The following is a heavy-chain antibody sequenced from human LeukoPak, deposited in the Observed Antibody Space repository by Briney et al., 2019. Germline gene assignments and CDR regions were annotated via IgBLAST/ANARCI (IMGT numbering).Heavy chain of an antibody. J-gene: IGHJ4*02. V-gene: IGHV3-23*01. CDR3: ARGGYYDSSGYYSYFDY. CDR1: GFTFSSYA. Sequence: GGSLRLSCAASGFTFSSYAMSWVRQAPGKGLEWVSAISGSGGSTYYADSVKGRFTISRDNSKNTLYLQMNSLRAEDTAVYYCARGGYYDSSGYYSYFDYWGQGTLVTVSS. D-gene: IGHD3-22*01. CDR2: ISGSGGST.